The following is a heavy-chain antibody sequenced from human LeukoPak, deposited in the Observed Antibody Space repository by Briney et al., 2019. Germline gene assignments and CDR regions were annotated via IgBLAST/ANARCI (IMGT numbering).Heavy chain of an antibody. J-gene: IGHJ4*02. D-gene: IGHD2-2*02. V-gene: IGHV4-34*01. Sequence: SETLSLTCAVYGGSFSGYYWSWIRQPPGKGLEWIGEINHSGSTNYNPSLKSRVTISVDTSKNQFSLKLSSVTAADTAVYYCARERGRYCSSTSCYMVDYWGQGTLVTVSS. CDR1: GGSFSGYY. CDR2: INHSGST. CDR3: ARERGRYCSSTSCYMVDY.